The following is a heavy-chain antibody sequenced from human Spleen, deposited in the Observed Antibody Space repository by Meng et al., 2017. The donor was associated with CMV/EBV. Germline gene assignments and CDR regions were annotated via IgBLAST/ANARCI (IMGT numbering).Heavy chain of an antibody. V-gene: IGHV3-74*03. Sequence: GESLKISCAASGFIVSDYWMHWVRQVPGEGPVWVARITIDGIKEDRTKYADSVEGRFTISRENAKNTVYLQMNSLRPDDTAVYYCARSTPARTDYWVWGQGTLVTVS. D-gene: IGHD2-8*02. J-gene: IGHJ4*02. CDR1: GFIVSDYW. CDR3: ARSTPARTDYWV. CDR2: ITIDGIKEDRT.